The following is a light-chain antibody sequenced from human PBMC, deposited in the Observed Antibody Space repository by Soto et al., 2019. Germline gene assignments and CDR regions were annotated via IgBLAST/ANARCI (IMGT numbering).Light chain of an antibody. CDR2: DAS. CDR1: QSVSSY. V-gene: IGKV3-11*01. CDR3: QQRSNGPPRLT. J-gene: IGKJ4*01. Sequence: EIVLTQSPATLSLSPGERATLSCRASQSVSSYLAWYQQKPGQAPRLLIYDASNRATGIPARFSGSGSGTDFPLTISSLEPEDFAVYYCQQRSNGPPRLTFGGGTKVEIK.